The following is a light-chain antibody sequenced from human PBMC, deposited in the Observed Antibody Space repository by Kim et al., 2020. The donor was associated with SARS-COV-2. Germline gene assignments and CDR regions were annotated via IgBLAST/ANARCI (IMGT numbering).Light chain of an antibody. CDR3: HVWDSSSDHRV. V-gene: IGLV3-21*04. CDR1: HIGGKI. J-gene: IGLJ3*02. Sequence: PVQTAGITCGGKHIGGKIVRWSQQKPSQAPLLGIYYDSDRPSRIPARFSASNSGNTATLTISRVEAGDEADYYCHVWDSSSDHRVFGGGTQLTVL. CDR2: YDS.